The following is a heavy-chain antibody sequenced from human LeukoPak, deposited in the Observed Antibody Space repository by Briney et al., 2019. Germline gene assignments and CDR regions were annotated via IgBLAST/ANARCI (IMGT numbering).Heavy chain of an antibody. CDR1: GYTFTGYY. V-gene: IGHV1-18*04. D-gene: IGHD2-15*01. CDR3: ARTDIVVVVAATPGYFQH. CDR2: ISTYNGKT. J-gene: IGHJ1*01. Sequence: VASVKVSCKASGYTFTGYYMHRVRQAPGQGLEWMGWISTYNGKTNYAQMLQGRVTMTTDTSTSTAYMELRSLRSDDTAVYYCARTDIVVVVAATPGYFQHWGQGTLVTVSS.